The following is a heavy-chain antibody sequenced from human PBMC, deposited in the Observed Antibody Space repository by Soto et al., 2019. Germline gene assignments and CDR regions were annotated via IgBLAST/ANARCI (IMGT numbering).Heavy chain of an antibody. CDR2: VNPSGGHT. CDR3: ARGGHVVVVTAALDY. D-gene: IGHD2-21*02. V-gene: IGHV1-46*01. CDR1: GDTFTDYY. J-gene: IGHJ4*02. Sequence: QVQLMQSGAEVKKPGASVKVSCKASGDTFTDYYIHWVRQAPGQGLEWMGTVNPSGGHTTYAQHVLGRVTMTRDTSTSTLYRELTRLTSDDTAIYDCARGGHVVVVTAALDYWGQGTLVTVSS.